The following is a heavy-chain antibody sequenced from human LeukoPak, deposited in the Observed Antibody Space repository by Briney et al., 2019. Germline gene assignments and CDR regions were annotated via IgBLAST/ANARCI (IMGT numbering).Heavy chain of an antibody. CDR3: ARVPARLQYKNWFDP. CDR1: GYTFTSYG. J-gene: IGHJ5*02. D-gene: IGHD4-11*01. Sequence: ASVKVSCKASGYTFTSYGISWVRQAPGQGLEGMGWISAYNDNTNYAQKFQGRVTMTTDTSTRTAYMELRSLRSDDTAVYYCARVPARLQYKNWFDPWGQGTLVTVSS. CDR2: ISAYNDNT. V-gene: IGHV1-18*01.